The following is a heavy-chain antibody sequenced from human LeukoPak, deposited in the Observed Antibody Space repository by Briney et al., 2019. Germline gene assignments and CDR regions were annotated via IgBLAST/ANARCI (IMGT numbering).Heavy chain of an antibody. V-gene: IGHV1-2*06. CDR2: INPSSGGT. D-gene: IGHD7-27*01. J-gene: IGHJ4*02. CDR3: ARETGGSFEYFDY. CDR1: GYSFTSYY. Sequence: ASVKVSCKASGYSFTSYYIHWVRQAPGQGLEGMGRINPSSGGTNYAQKFQGRVTMTRDTSITTAYMGLSSLRSDDTAVYYCARETGGSFEYFDYWGQGTLVTVSS.